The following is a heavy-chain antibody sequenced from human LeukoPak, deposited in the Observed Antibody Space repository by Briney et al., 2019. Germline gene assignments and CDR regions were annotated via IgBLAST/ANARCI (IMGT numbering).Heavy chain of an antibody. Sequence: SETLSLTCTVSGGSISSYYWSWIRQPPGKGLEWIGYIYYSGSTNYNPSLKSRVTISVDTSKNQFSLKLSSVTAADTAVYYCARATVAVEYYFDYWGQGTLVIVSS. D-gene: IGHD6-19*01. CDR1: GGSISSYY. CDR3: ARATVAVEYYFDY. CDR2: IYYSGST. J-gene: IGHJ4*02. V-gene: IGHV4-59*01.